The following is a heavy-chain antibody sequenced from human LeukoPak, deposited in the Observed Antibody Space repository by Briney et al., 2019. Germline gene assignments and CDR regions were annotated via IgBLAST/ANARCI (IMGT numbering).Heavy chain of an antibody. CDR2: ISSSGSTV. V-gene: IGHV3-11*04. Sequence: GGSLRLSCAASRFTFSDYYLSWIRQAPGKGLEWVSYISSSGSTVYYADSVKGRFTISRDNAKNSLYLQMNSLRAEDTAVYYCARVRSSSWYINWGQGTLVTVSS. CDR1: RFTFSDYY. CDR3: ARVRSSSWYIN. D-gene: IGHD6-13*01. J-gene: IGHJ4*02.